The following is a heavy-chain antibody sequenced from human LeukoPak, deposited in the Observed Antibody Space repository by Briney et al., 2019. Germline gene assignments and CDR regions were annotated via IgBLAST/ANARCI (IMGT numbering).Heavy chain of an antibody. J-gene: IGHJ4*02. CDR3: ARDGTHHSWDY. V-gene: IGHV1-46*01. Sequence: GASVKDSCKASGYTFTNFYVHWVRQAPGQGLEWMGIIHSGSGSTTHAQKFQGRVTMTRDTSTSTVYMELSSLTSEDTAVYYCARDGTHHSWDYWGQGTLVTVSS. D-gene: IGHD1-1*01. CDR1: GYTFTNFY. CDR2: IHSGSGST.